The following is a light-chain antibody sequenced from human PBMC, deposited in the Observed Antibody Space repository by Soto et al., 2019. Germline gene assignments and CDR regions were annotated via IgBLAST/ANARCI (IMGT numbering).Light chain of an antibody. CDR3: SSYTSSSTTV. V-gene: IGLV2-14*01. Sequence: QSALTQPASVSGSPGQSITISCTGTSSDVGGYNYVSWYQQHPGKAPKLMIYEVSNRPSGVSDRFSGSKSGNTASLTISGLQAEGEADYYCSSYTSSSTTVFGTGTKLTVL. CDR2: EVS. CDR1: SSDVGGYNY. J-gene: IGLJ1*01.